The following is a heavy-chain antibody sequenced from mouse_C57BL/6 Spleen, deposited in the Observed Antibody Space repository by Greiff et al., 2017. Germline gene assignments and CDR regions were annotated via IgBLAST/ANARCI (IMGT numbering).Heavy chain of an antibody. CDR3: THWAY. D-gene: IGHD4-1*01. Sequence: EVKLMESGGGLVQPGGSMKLSCVASGFTFSNYWMNWVRQSPEKGLEWVAQIRLKSDNYATQYAESVKGRFTISRDDSKSSVYLQMNNLRAEDTGIYYCTHWAYWGQGTTLTVSS. CDR2: IRLKSDNYAT. V-gene: IGHV6-3*01. J-gene: IGHJ2*01. CDR1: GFTFSNYW.